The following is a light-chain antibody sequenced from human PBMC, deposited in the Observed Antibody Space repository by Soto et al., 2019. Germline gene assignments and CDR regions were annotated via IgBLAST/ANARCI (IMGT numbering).Light chain of an antibody. J-gene: IGLJ1*01. CDR2: EVS. Sequence: QSVLTQPGSVSGSPGQSITISCTGTTSDVGGYNYVSWYQQHPGKVPKLLIHEVSNRPSGVSNRFSGSKSGNTASLTISGLQAEDEADYYCLSKTSSISYVFGTGTKVTVL. CDR3: LSKTSSISYV. CDR1: TSDVGGYNY. V-gene: IGLV2-14*01.